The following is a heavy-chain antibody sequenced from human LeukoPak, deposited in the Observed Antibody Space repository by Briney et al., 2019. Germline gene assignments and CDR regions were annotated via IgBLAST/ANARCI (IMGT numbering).Heavy chain of an antibody. J-gene: IGHJ5*02. CDR3: ARDRGSSSAGIGWFDP. D-gene: IGHD6-6*01. CDR2: INPNSGGT. V-gene: IGHV1-2*02. Sequence: ASVKVSCKASGYTFTGYYMHWVRQAPGQGLEWMGWINPNSGGTNYAQKFQGRVTMTRDTSISTAYMELSRLRSDDAAVYYCARDRGSSSAGIGWFDPWGQGTLVTVSS. CDR1: GYTFTGYY.